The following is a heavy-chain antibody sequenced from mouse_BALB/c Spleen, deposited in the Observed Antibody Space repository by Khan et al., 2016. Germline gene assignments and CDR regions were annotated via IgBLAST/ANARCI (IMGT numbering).Heavy chain of an antibody. CDR3: ASDCYGSGFDD. CDR1: GVTFSTFG. V-gene: IGHV5-17*02. CDR2: ISGSSSTI. D-gene: IGHD1-1*01. Sequence: EVELVESGRGSVQPGGSRKLSCAASGVTFSTFGMHWARQAPERGLEWVAYISGSSSTIFYADTVRGRFTSSRDNPKNTLFLQMSSVRSEDTAMYSCASDCYGSGFDDGGQGTIFTVAS. J-gene: IGHJ2*01.